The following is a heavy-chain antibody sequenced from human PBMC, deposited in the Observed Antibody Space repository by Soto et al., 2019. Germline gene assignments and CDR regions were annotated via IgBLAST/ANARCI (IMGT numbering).Heavy chain of an antibody. CDR2: VNSDGRST. D-gene: IGHD4-17*01. CDR1: GFSCNLYL. CDR3: AREYGAPHPAGYYYYMDV. Sequence: RRPVTLARAAAGFSCNLYLMHHARQAPGKALVWVSRVNSDGRSTTYADSVKGRFTISRDNAKNTLYLQMNSLRAEDTAVYYCAREYGAPHPAGYYYYMDVWGKGTTVTVSS. V-gene: IGHV3-74*01. J-gene: IGHJ6*03.